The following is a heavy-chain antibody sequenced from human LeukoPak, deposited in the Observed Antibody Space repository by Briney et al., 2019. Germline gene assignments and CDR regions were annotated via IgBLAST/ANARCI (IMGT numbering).Heavy chain of an antibody. CDR2: VYYSGST. Sequence: SETLSLTCTVSGGSISSYYRSWIRQPPGKGLEWIGYVYYSGSTNYNPSLKSRVTISVDTSKNQFSLKLSSVTAADTAVYYCARVSITMVRGAAIDYWGQGTLVTVSS. J-gene: IGHJ4*02. V-gene: IGHV4-59*12. D-gene: IGHD3-10*01. CDR3: ARVSITMVRGAAIDY. CDR1: GGSISSYY.